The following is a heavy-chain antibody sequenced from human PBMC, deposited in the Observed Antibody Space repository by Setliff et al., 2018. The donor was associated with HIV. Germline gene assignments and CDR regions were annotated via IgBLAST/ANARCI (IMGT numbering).Heavy chain of an antibody. Sequence: SETLSLTCAVSGGSFSGYFWSWIRQSPGKGLEWIGEFRHSGNTNINPSLKSRVTISGDTTKNQISLRLTSVTAADTAVYYCARGGRSTVTQWAWFDPWGQGTLVTVSS. CDR3: ARGGRSTVTQWAWFDP. V-gene: IGHV4-34*01. CDR2: FRHSGNT. J-gene: IGHJ5*02. CDR1: GGSFSGYF. D-gene: IGHD4-17*01.